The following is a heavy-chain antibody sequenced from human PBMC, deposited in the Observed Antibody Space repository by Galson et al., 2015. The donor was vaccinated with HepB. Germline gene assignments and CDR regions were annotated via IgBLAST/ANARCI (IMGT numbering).Heavy chain of an antibody. CDR3: ARDLTYSSGSFDY. D-gene: IGHD6-19*01. CDR2: IYHSGST. J-gene: IGHJ4*02. CDR1: GGSISSSNW. Sequence: TLSLTCAVSGGSISSSNWWSWVRQPPGKGLEWIGEIYHSGSTNYNPSLKSRVTISVDKSKNQFSLKLSSVTAADTAVYYCARDLTYSSGSFDYWGQGTLVTVSS. V-gene: IGHV4-4*02.